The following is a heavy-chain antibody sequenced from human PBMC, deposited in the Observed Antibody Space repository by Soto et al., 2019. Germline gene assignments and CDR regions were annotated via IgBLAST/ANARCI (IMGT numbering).Heavy chain of an antibody. J-gene: IGHJ6*02. CDR2: IKEAGSEK. CDR3: AITMVWGAISDYYYGIDV. V-gene: IGHV3-7*02. Sequence: GGSLRLSCAASGFTFSNYWMSWVRQAPGKGLEWVANIKEAGSEKYYVDSVKGRFTISRDNAKNSLYLQMNSLRAEDTAVYYCAITMVWGAISDYYYGIDVWGQGTTVTVSS. D-gene: IGHD3-10*01. CDR1: GFTFSNYW.